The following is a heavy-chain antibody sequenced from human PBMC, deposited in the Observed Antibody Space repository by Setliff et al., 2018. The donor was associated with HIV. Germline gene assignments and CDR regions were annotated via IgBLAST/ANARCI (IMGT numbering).Heavy chain of an antibody. D-gene: IGHD2-21*02. CDR3: ATDNCGGDCYLNY. CDR1: GFAFRDAW. Sequence: LRLSCAASGFAFRDAWLNWVRQAPGKGPEWVGRIRSESGGGTADYAAPVKGRFIISRDDSKNRLYLQMNSLKTEDTALYYCATDNCGGDCYLNYWGLGTLVTVSS. CDR2: IRSESGGGTA. V-gene: IGHV3-15*07. J-gene: IGHJ4*02.